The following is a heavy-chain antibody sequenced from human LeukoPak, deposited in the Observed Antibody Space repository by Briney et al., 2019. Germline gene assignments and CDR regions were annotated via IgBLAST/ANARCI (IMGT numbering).Heavy chain of an antibody. V-gene: IGHV3-66*01. J-gene: IGHJ6*02. CDR3: AREQYYYYYGMDV. Sequence: GGSLRLSCAASGFTFSSYAMSWVRQAPGKGLEWVSVIYSGGSTYYADSVKGRFTISRDNSKNTLYLQMNSLRAEDTAVYYCAREQYYYYYGMDVWGQGTTVTVSS. CDR1: GFTFSSYA. CDR2: IYSGGST.